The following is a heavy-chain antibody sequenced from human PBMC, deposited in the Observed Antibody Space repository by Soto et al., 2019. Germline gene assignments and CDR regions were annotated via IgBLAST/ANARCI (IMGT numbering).Heavy chain of an antibody. J-gene: IGHJ4*02. D-gene: IGHD3-22*01. Sequence: SETLSLTCAVSGGSISGSYYYWGWLRQSPGKGPEWIGSVFYTGFTSYNPSLESRVFVSVDTSKNQFSLKVSGVSAADTAVYYCARQQYYDSRGLFDYWGQGTLVTVSS. CDR1: GGSISGSYYY. CDR2: VFYTGFT. V-gene: IGHV4-39*01. CDR3: ARQQYYDSRGLFDY.